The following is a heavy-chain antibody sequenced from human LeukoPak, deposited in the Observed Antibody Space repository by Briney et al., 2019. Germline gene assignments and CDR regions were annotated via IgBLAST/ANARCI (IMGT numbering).Heavy chain of an antibody. CDR3: AKTGVAALYHFEY. CDR1: GLTFSSYW. V-gene: IGHV3-74*01. Sequence: GGSLRLSCAASGLTFSSYWMHWVRQAPGKGLVWVSRINSDGSSTSYADSVKGRFTISRDNAKNTLYLQMNSLKPEDTAVYYCAKTGVAALYHFEYWGRGTLVTVSA. J-gene: IGHJ4*02. CDR2: INSDGSST. D-gene: IGHD6-6*01.